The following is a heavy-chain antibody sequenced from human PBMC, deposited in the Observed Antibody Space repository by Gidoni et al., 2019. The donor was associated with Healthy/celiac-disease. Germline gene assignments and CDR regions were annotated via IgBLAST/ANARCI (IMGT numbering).Heavy chain of an antibody. D-gene: IGHD6-6*01. Sequence: QVQLQQWGAGLLKPSETLSLTCAVYGGSFSGYYWSWIRQPPGKGLEWIGEINHSGSTNYNPSLKSRVTISVDTSKNQFSLKLSSVTAADTAVYYCARGVVAAPVASGRYYFDYWGQGTLVTVSS. J-gene: IGHJ4*02. CDR2: INHSGST. CDR1: GGSFSGYY. CDR3: ARGVVAAPVASGRYYFDY. V-gene: IGHV4-34*01.